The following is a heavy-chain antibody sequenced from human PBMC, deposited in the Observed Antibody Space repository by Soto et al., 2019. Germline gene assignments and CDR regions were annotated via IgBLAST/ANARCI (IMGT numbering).Heavy chain of an antibody. J-gene: IGHJ4*02. D-gene: IGHD2-2*01. CDR1: GDSVRSGSFY. CDR3: ARDSTAFVFDY. CDR2: IYYTGRT. V-gene: IGHV4-61*03. Sequence: SXTLSLTCTVSGDSVRSGSFYWSWIRQPPGKGLEWIGYIYYTGRTSYNPSLKSRVTISIDPSKNHFALNLTSVTAADTAIYYCARDSTAFVFDYWGQGALVTVSS.